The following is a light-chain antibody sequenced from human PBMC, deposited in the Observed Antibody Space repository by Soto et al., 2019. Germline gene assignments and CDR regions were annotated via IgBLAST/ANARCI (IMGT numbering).Light chain of an antibody. CDR1: QSVSSSY. CDR3: HQYNNWPWT. CDR2: AAS. Sequence: IVLTDSPGTLTLSPGERATLSCRASQSVSSSYLAWYQQKPGQAPRLLIYAASTRAAGVPVRFSGSGSETEFTLTIRSLQSEDFALYYCHQYNNWPWTFGQGTKADIK. V-gene: IGKV3-15*01. J-gene: IGKJ1*01.